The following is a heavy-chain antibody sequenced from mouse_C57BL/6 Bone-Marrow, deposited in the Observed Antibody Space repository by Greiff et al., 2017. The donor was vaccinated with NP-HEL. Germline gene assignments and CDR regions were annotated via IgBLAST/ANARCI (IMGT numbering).Heavy chain of an antibody. CDR2: IHPNSGST. CDR3: ARFGLREGTWFAY. D-gene: IGHD2-4*01. V-gene: IGHV1-64*01. CDR1: GYTFTSYW. J-gene: IGHJ3*01. Sequence: QVQLQQPGAELVKPGASVKLSCKASGYTFTSYWMHWVKQRPGQGLEWIGMIHPNSGSTNYNEKFKSKATLTVDTSSSTAYMQLSSLTSEDSAVYYCARFGLREGTWFAYWGQGTLVTVSA.